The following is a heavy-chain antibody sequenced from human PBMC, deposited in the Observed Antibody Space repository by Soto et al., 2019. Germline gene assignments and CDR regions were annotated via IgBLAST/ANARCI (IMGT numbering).Heavy chain of an antibody. Sequence: EVMLLESGGGLVQPGGSLRLSCAASGFTFSSYSMSWVRQAPGKGLEWVSHITASGGTTYSADSVKGRFTISTDSSRTTLYLQMTSMRAEDTALYYCAKCIYVNWNYGAFHIWGQGTMVTVSS. V-gene: IGHV3-23*01. CDR3: AKCIYVNWNYGAFHI. D-gene: IGHD1-7*01. J-gene: IGHJ3*02. CDR1: GFTFSSYS. CDR2: ITASGGTT.